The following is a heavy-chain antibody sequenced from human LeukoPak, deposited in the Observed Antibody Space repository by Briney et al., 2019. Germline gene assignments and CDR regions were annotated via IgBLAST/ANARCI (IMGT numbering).Heavy chain of an antibody. CDR1: GFTFSTYA. D-gene: IGHD6-19*01. CDR3: VAGSGWRFDY. V-gene: IGHV3-30-3*01. Sequence: GGSLRLSCAASGFTFSTYAMHWVRQAPGKGLEWVAVISYDGSKKYYADSVRGRFTISRGNAKNSLYVQMNSLRVEDTAVYYCVAGSGWRFDYWGQGTLVTVSS. J-gene: IGHJ4*02. CDR2: ISYDGSKK.